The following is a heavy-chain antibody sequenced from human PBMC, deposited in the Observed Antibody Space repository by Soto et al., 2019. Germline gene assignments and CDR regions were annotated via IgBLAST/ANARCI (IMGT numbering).Heavy chain of an antibody. CDR3: ARVGSYDSSGYYHRAIDY. CDR1: GFTFSSYW. Sequence: PGGSLRLSCAASGFTFSSYWMSWVRQAPGKGLEWVANIKQDGSEKYYVDSVKGRFTISRDNAKNSLYLQMNSLRAEDTAVYYCARVGSYDSSGYYHRAIDYWGQGTLVTVSS. J-gene: IGHJ4*02. CDR2: IKQDGSEK. D-gene: IGHD3-22*01. V-gene: IGHV3-7*01.